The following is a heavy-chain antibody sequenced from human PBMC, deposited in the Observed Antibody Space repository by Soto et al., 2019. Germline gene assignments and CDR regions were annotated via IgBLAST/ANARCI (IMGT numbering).Heavy chain of an antibody. CDR2: ISSYGKTQ. Sequence: GGSLRLSCVAYGFTFSSYGIHWVRQSLGKGLEWVAVISSYGKTQYSANSVMGRFTISRDKSENTLYLQMDSLSPDDTAVYYCAKEIAVAGDLDYWGLGTLVTVSS. J-gene: IGHJ4*01. V-gene: IGHV3-30*18. D-gene: IGHD6-19*01. CDR1: GFTFSSYG. CDR3: AKEIAVAGDLDY.